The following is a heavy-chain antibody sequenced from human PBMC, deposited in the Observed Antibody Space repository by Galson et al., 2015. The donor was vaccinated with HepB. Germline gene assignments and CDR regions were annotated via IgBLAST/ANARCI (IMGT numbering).Heavy chain of an antibody. V-gene: IGHV6-1*01. D-gene: IGHD2-2*01. CDR1: GYSVSSNSAA. CDR2: TYYRSKWYN. Sequence: CAIPGYSVSSNSAAWNWIRQSPSTGLEGLGRTYYRSKWYNDYAVSVKSRITINPDTSKNQFSLQLNSVTPEDTAVYYCTRAPRGKDYCSSSSCYESVFWGQGTLVTVSS. CDR3: TRAPRGKDYCSSSSCYESVF. J-gene: IGHJ4*02.